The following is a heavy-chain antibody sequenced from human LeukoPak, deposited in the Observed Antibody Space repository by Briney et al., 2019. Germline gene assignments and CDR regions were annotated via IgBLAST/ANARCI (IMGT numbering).Heavy chain of an antibody. Sequence: GGSLRLSCAASGFTFSSYGMHWVRQAPGKGLEWVAVISYDGSNKYYADSVKGRFTISRDNSKSTLYLQMNSLRAEDTAVYYCASVYYYDSSGYFYGMDVWGQGTTVTVSS. CDR1: GFTFSSYG. CDR2: ISYDGSNK. V-gene: IGHV3-30*03. D-gene: IGHD3-22*01. CDR3: ASVYYYDSSGYFYGMDV. J-gene: IGHJ6*02.